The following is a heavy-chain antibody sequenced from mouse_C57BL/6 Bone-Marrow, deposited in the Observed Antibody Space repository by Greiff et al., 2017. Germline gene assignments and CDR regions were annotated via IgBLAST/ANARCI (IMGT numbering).Heavy chain of an antibody. J-gene: IGHJ4*01. CDR3: ARHDTTVVATGGAMDY. CDR1: GFTFSSYG. CDR2: ISSGGSCT. D-gene: IGHD1-1*01. Sequence: EVQGVESGGDLVKPGGSLKLSCAASGFTFSSYGMSWVRQTPDKRLEWVAIISSGGSCTYYPDSLKGRFTLSRDNAKNTLYLRMSSLKSEDTAMYYCARHDTTVVATGGAMDYWGQGTSVTVSS. V-gene: IGHV5-6*01.